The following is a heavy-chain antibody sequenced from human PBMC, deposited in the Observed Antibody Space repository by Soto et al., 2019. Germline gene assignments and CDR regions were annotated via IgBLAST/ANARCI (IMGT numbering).Heavy chain of an antibody. CDR3: ASERRYYDVLTGYPFDY. D-gene: IGHD3-9*01. CDR1: GGSISSGDYY. Sequence: SEPLSLTCTVSGGSISSGDYYWSWIRQPPGKGLEWIGYIYYSGSTYYNPSLKSRVTISVDTSKNQFSLKLSSVTAADTAVYYCASERRYYDVLTGYPFDYWGQGTLVTVSS. CDR2: IYYSGST. J-gene: IGHJ4*02. V-gene: IGHV4-30-4*01.